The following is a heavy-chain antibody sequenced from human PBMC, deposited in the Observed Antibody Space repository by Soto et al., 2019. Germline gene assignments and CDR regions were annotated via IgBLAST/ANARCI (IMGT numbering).Heavy chain of an antibody. D-gene: IGHD3-3*01. CDR2: MFYSGLT. CDR1: GYSVTSSDYY. Sequence: SETLSPTCSVSGYSVTSSDYYCAWIRQPPGKGLEWIGSMFYSGLTYYNPSLKSRVTLSVDTSKNQFSVRLNSVTAADTAVYYCAPLSVSLIGSYGIHVWGQGTRVTVS. J-gene: IGHJ6*02. V-gene: IGHV4-39*01. CDR3: APLSVSLIGSYGIHV.